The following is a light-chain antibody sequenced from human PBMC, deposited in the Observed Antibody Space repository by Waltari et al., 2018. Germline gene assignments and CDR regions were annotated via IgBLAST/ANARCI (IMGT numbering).Light chain of an antibody. CDR2: GNN. Sequence: QSVLTQPPSVSAAPGQRITISCSGSTSNIGDTYVSWYQLLPGTAPKLLIYGNNKRPPGIPDRFSGSHSGTSATLNIAGLQTGDEADYYCGTWHSGLWVFGGGTKVTVL. V-gene: IGLV1-51*01. CDR3: GTWHSGLWV. CDR1: TSNIGDTY. J-gene: IGLJ3*02.